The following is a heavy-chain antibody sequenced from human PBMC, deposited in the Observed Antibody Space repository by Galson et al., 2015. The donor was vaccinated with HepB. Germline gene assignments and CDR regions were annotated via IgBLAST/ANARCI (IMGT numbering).Heavy chain of an antibody. Sequence: SVKVSCKASGYTFTSYGISWVRQAPGQGLEWMGWISAYNGNTNYAQKLQGRVTMTTDTSTSTAYMELRSLRSDDTAVYYCARKGLLWFGAQTTSYYYYYGMDVWGQGTTVTVSS. J-gene: IGHJ6*02. CDR2: ISAYNGNT. V-gene: IGHV1-18*04. CDR1: GYTFTSYG. D-gene: IGHD3-10*01. CDR3: ARKGLLWFGAQTTSYYYYYGMDV.